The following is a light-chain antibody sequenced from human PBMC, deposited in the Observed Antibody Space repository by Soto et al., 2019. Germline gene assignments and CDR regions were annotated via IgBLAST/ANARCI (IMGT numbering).Light chain of an antibody. J-gene: IGKJ5*01. CDR2: DAS. CDR3: QQYDNLLPIT. Sequence: IQMTQSPSSLSASVGDRVTITCQASQDISKNLNWYQQKPGKAPKLLIYDASSLQTGVPSRFSGRGSATHFTFTISSPQPEDMATYYCQQYDNLLPITFGQGTRLEIK. CDR1: QDISKN. V-gene: IGKV1-33*01.